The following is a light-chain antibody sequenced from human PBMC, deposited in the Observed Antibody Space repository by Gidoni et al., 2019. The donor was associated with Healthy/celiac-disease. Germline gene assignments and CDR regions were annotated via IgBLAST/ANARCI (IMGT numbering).Light chain of an antibody. CDR3: QQRSNWPPT. V-gene: IGKV3-11*01. CDR2: DAS. CDR1: KSVSSY. J-gene: IGKJ2*01. Sequence: EIVLTQSPATLSLSPGERATLSCRASKSVSSYLAWYQQKPGQAPSLLIYDASNRATGIPARFSGSGSGTDCTLTISSLEPEDLAVYYCQQRSNWPPTFGQGTKLEIK.